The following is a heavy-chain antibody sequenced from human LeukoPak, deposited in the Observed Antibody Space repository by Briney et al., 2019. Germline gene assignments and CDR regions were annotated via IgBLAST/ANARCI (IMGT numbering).Heavy chain of an antibody. CDR3: ARVGTMVRGVIKAYYYYYYMDV. CDR1: GYTFTGYY. J-gene: IGHJ6*03. Sequence: ASVKVSCKASGYTFTGYYMHWVRQAPGQGLEWMGWINPNSGGTNYAQKFQGRVTMTRDTSISTAYMELSRLRSDDTAVYYCARVGTMVRGVIKAYYYYYYMDVWGKGTTVTISS. CDR2: INPNSGGT. V-gene: IGHV1-2*02. D-gene: IGHD3-10*01.